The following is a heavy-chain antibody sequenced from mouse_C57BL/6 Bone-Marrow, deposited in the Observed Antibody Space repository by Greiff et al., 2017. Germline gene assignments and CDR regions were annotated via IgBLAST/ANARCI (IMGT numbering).Heavy chain of an antibody. CDR1: GFSFTSYG. CDR3: ARNLIYYYSSSCFYWYFDV. Sequence: QVQLQQSGPGLVQPSQSLSITCTVSGFSFTSYGVHWVRQSPGKGLEWLGVIWSGGSTDYNAAFISRLSISKDNSKSQVFFKMNSLQADDTTIYYCARNLIYYYSSSCFYWYFDVWGTGTTVTVTS. J-gene: IGHJ1*03. V-gene: IGHV2-2*01. CDR2: IWSGGST. D-gene: IGHD1-1*01.